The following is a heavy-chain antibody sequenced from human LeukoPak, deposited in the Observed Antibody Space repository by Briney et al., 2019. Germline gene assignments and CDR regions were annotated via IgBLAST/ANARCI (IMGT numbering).Heavy chain of an antibody. D-gene: IGHD6-13*01. CDR1: GGTFSSYA. V-gene: IGHV1-69*13. Sequence: GASVKVSCKASGGTFSSYAISWVRQAPGQGLEWMGGIIPNFGTANYAQKFQGRVTITADESTSTAYMELSSLRSEDTAVYYCASASSWHHNWFDPWGQGTLVTVSS. J-gene: IGHJ5*02. CDR3: ASASSWHHNWFDP. CDR2: IIPNFGTA.